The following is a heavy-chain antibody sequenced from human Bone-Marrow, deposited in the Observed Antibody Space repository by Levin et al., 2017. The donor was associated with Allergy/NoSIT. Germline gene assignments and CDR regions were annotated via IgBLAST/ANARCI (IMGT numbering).Heavy chain of an antibody. Sequence: ASVKVSCKGSGYSFTKYWIGWVRQMPGKGLEWMGIICPDDSDTRYDPSFEGQVTISADTSINTAYLQWSSLKATDTAIYYCARQAQVAGPGIDYWGQGTLVTVSS. CDR3: ARQAQVAGPGIDY. CDR1: GYSFTKYW. D-gene: IGHD6-19*01. CDR2: ICPDDSDT. V-gene: IGHV5-51*01. J-gene: IGHJ4*02.